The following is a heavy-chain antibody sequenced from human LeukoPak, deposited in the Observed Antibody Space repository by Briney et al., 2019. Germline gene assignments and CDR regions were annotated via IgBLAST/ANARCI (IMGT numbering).Heavy chain of an antibody. V-gene: IGHV4-59*01. CDR3: ARGVFGCSSTSCYTPFDY. CDR2: IYYSGST. D-gene: IGHD2-2*02. Sequence: SETLSLTCTVSGGSISSYYWSWIRQPPGKGLERIGYIYYSGSTNYNPSLKSRVTISVDTSKNQFSLKLSSVTAADTAVYYCARGVFGCSSTSCYTPFDYWGQGTLVTVSS. J-gene: IGHJ4*02. CDR1: GGSISSYY.